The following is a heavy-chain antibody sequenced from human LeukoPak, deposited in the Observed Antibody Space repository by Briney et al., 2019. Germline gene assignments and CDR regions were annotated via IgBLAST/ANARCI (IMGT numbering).Heavy chain of an antibody. Sequence: ASVKVSCKASGYTFTGYYMHWVRQAPGQGLEWMGWINSNSGGTNYAQKFQGRVTMTRDTSISTAYMELSRLRSDDTAVYYCARDSGIRTAMVDYWGQGTLVTVSS. D-gene: IGHD5-18*01. V-gene: IGHV1-2*02. J-gene: IGHJ4*02. CDR1: GYTFTGYY. CDR3: ARDSGIRTAMVDY. CDR2: INSNSGGT.